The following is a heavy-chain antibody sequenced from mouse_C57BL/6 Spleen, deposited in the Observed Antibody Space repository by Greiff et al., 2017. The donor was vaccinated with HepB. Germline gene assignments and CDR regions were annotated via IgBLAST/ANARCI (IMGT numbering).Heavy chain of an antibody. CDR3: AKQGDYDCDGRSGFAY. D-gene: IGHD2-4*01. Sequence: EVHLVESGGGLVKPGGSLKLSCAASGFTFSSYTMSWVRQAPEKRLEWVATISGGGGNTYYPDSVKGRFTISRDNAKNTLYLQMSILRSEDTALYYGAKQGDYDCDGRSGFAYWGQGTLVTVSA. CDR2: ISGGGGNT. V-gene: IGHV5-9*01. CDR1: GFTFSSYT. J-gene: IGHJ3*01.